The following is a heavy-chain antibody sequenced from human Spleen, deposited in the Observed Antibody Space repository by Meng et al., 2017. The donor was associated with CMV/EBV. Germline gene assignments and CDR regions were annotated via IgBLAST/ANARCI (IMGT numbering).Heavy chain of an antibody. D-gene: IGHD3-16*02. J-gene: IGHJ6*02. CDR2: IKQDGSEK. V-gene: IGHV3-7*01. Sequence: GESLKISCAASGFTFSSYWMSWVRQAPGKGLEWVANIKQDGSEKYYVDSVKGRFTISRDNAENSLYLQMNSLRAEDTAVYYCARDRFTGKWGRDYYGMDVWGQGTTVTVSS. CDR3: ARDRFTGKWGRDYYGMDV. CDR1: GFTFSSYW.